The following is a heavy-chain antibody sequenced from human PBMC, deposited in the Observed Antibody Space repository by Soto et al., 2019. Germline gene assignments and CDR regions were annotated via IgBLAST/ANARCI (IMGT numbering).Heavy chain of an antibody. V-gene: IGHV5-51*01. D-gene: IGHD6-13*01. J-gene: IGHJ6*02. CDR2: IYPGDSDT. CDR1: GYSFTSYW. Sequence: GESLTISCKVSGYSFTSYWVGWVRQMPGKGLEWMGIIYPGDSDTRYSTSVQGQVLISADKSISTAYVQWRRLKTSDTAIYYCEINRYRIIPGMDVWGQGTTVTVSS. CDR3: EINRYRIIPGMDV.